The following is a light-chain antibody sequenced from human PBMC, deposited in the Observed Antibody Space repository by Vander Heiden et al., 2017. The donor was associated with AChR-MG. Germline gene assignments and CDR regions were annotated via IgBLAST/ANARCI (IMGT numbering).Light chain of an antibody. CDR3: QQDVSSPYT. CDR1: QSVLYSSNNKNY. J-gene: IGKJ5*01. Sequence: DIVMTQSPDSLAVSLGERATINCKSSQSVLYSSNNKNYLAWYQQKPGQPPKLLIYWSSTRESGVPDRFSGSGSGTDFTLSISSLQAEDVAVYYCQQDVSSPYTFGQGTRLEIK. CDR2: WSS. V-gene: IGKV4-1*01.